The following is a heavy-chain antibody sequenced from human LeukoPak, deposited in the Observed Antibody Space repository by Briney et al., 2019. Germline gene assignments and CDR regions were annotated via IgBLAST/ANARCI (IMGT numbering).Heavy chain of an antibody. D-gene: IGHD3-10*01. J-gene: IGHJ3*02. V-gene: IGHV1-69*13. Sequence: GASVTVSCKASGGTFSSYAISWVRQAPGQGLEWMGGIIPIFGTANYAQKFQGRVTITADESTSTAYMELSSLRSEDTAVYYCARNYGSGSYDAFDIWGQGTVVTVSS. CDR1: GGTFSSYA. CDR3: ARNYGSGSYDAFDI. CDR2: IIPIFGTA.